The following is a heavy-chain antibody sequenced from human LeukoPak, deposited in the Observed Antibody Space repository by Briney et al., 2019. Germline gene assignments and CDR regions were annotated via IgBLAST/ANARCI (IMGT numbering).Heavy chain of an antibody. J-gene: IGHJ5*01. CDR2: TYYRSEWFI. Sequence: SQTLSLTCAISGDSVPSNSAVWNWIRQSPSRGLEWLGRTYYRSEWFIDYAPSVKSRISINPDTSKNQFSLQLDSVAPEDTAVYYCARSSAGFDSWGQGTLVTVSS. CDR3: ARSSAGFDS. D-gene: IGHD3-16*01. CDR1: GDSVPSNSAV. V-gene: IGHV6-1*01.